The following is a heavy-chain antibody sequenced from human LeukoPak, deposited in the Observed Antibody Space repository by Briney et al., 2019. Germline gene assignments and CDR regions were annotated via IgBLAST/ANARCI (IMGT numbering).Heavy chain of an antibody. V-gene: IGHV3-23*01. CDR2: ISGSGGST. J-gene: IGHJ4*02. CDR3: AKARYHCSSTSCHSPFDY. CDR1: GFTFSSYA. Sequence: GGSLRLSCAASGFTFSSYAMSWVRQAPGKGLEWVSAISGSGGSTYYADSVKGRFTISRDNSKNTLYLQMNSLRAEDTAVYYCAKARYHCSSTSCHSPFDYWGQGTLVTVSS. D-gene: IGHD2-2*02.